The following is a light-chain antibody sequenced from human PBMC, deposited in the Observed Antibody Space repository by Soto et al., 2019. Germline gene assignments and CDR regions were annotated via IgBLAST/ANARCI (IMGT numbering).Light chain of an antibody. J-gene: IGKJ4*01. V-gene: IGKV3D-20*02. CDR1: QSVSNTF. CDR2: GAS. CDR3: QQRSNWPSLT. Sequence: EIVLTQSPGTLSLSPGERATLSCRASQSVSNTFLAWYQHKPGQAPRLLIYGASSRATGIPDRFSGSGSGTDFTLTISRLDAEDFAVYYCQQRSNWPSLTFGGGTKVEIK.